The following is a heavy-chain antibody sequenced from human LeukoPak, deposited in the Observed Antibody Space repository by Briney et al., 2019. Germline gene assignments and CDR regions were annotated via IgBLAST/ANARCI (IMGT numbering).Heavy chain of an antibody. CDR1: GGSISSYY. Sequence: SETLSPTCTVSGGSISSYYWSWIRQPAGKGLEWIGRIYTSGSTNYNPSLKGRVTMSVDTSKNQFSLKLSSVTAADTAVYYCARDGGPYSWNYRTPITPIDYWGQGTLVTVSS. J-gene: IGHJ4*02. CDR2: IYTSGST. D-gene: IGHD1-7*01. V-gene: IGHV4-4*07. CDR3: ARDGGPYSWNYRTPITPIDY.